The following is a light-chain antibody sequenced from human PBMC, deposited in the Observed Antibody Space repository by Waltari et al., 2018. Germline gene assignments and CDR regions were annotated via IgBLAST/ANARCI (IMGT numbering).Light chain of an antibody. CDR1: QTVGTS. CDR3: QQYHTWSPIT. V-gene: IGKV3-15*01. J-gene: IGKJ5*01. Sequence: ERVMTQSPVTLSVSPGGSATLSCRASQTVGTSLAWYQQKAGQAPRLLIHGASTRATDIPARFSGSGTGTEFTLTISSLQPEDSAVYFCQQYHTWSPITFGQGTRLEI. CDR2: GAS.